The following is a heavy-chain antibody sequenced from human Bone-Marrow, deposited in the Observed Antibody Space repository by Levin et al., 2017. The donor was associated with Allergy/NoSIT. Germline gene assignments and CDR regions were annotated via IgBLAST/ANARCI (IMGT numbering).Heavy chain of an antibody. Sequence: GESLKISCAASGFTFSSYSMSWVRQAPGKGLEWVSSISTSSSYIYYADSVKGRFTISRDNAKNSLYLQMNSLRAEDTAVYYCARGASCSAGTCHSTPYYFDYWGQGTLVTVSS. D-gene: IGHD2-15*01. CDR1: GFTFSSYS. V-gene: IGHV3-21*01. J-gene: IGHJ4*02. CDR3: ARGASCSAGTCHSTPYYFDY. CDR2: ISTSSSYI.